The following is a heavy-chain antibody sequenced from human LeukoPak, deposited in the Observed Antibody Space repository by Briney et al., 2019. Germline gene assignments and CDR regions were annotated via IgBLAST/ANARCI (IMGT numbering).Heavy chain of an antibody. J-gene: IGHJ3*02. V-gene: IGHV3-64*02. CDR2: ISSNGGST. CDR1: GFTFSSYA. Sequence: GGSLRLSSAASGFTFSSYAMHWVRQAPGKGLEYVSGISSNGGSTYYADSVKGRFTISRDNSKNTLYLQMGSLRAEDMAVYYCARESGRDDAFDTWGQGTMVTVSS. CDR3: ARESGRDDAFDT. D-gene: IGHD2-15*01.